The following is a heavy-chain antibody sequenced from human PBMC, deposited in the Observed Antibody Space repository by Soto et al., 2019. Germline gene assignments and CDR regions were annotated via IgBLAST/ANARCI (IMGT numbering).Heavy chain of an antibody. J-gene: IGHJ6*02. CDR2: IYPGTYDT. Sequence: PGEALKTSWHGAGYSVTDLWIGLVRQLPGKGLEWMGIIYPGTYDTKYSPSCQGNVTITVDKSTNTDYLQRNTLRASDIVMYYCVIHISNFRYYYYAMDVWGQGTTVTVSS. V-gene: IGHV5-51*01. CDR3: VIHISNFRYYYYAMDV. CDR1: GYSVTDLW. D-gene: IGHD4-4*01.